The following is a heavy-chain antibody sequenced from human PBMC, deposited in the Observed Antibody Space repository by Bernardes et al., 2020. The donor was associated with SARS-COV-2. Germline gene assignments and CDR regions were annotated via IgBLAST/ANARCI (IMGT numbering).Heavy chain of an antibody. J-gene: IGHJ4*02. V-gene: IGHV4-4*02. CDR1: DASISSDSW. Sequence: SETPSLTCAVSDASISSDSWWTWVRQPPGKGLEWIGDLLHTGDTNYNPSLKSRVTISVDKSKNQFSLKLSSVTAADTAFYYCARGSDLLAGYYDSWGQGTLVTVSS. CDR3: ARGSDLLAGYYDS. D-gene: IGHD3-9*01. CDR2: LLHTGDT.